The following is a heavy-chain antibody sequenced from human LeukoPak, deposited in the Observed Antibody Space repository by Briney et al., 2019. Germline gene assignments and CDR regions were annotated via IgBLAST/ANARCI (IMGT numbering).Heavy chain of an antibody. CDR3: ARSRQASGLFSF. J-gene: IGHJ4*02. CDR2: IYDRGPA. D-gene: IGHD3-10*01. V-gene: IGHV4-30-2*06. CDR1: GGAIASGGYS. Sequence: SQTLSLTCTVSGGAIASGGYSWNWIRQSPGEGLEWIGCIYDRGPAYYNPPLKSRFTISVDRPKNQFFLNVTSLTAADTAVYYCARSRQASGLFSFWGQGTPVVVSS.